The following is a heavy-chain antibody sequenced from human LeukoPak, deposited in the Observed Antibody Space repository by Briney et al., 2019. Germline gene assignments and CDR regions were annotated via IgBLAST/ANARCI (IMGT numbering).Heavy chain of an antibody. J-gene: IGHJ4*02. D-gene: IGHD1-26*01. CDR3: ARNESVLGTTGLNDFFDD. Sequence: SETLSLTCTVTGGSISRRSDYWGWIRQPPGKGLEWIGSIYYSGSTYYNPSFKSRVTISVDTSRNQSSLQLSYVTAADTAVYYCARNESVLGTTGLNDFFDDWGQGSLVTVSS. CDR1: GGSISRRSDY. V-gene: IGHV4-39*01. CDR2: IYYSGST.